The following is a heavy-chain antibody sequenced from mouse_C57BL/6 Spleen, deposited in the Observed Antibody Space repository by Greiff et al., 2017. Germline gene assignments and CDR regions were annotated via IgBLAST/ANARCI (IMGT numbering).Heavy chain of an antibody. V-gene: IGHV1-52*01. Sequence: QVQLQQPGAELVRPGSSVKLSCKASGYTFTSYWMHWVKQRPIQGLEWIGNIDPSDSETHYNQKFKDKATLTVDKSSSTAYMQLSSLTSEDSAVYYCARSYYGNWYFDVWGTGTTVTVSS. J-gene: IGHJ1*03. D-gene: IGHD1-1*02. CDR2: IDPSDSET. CDR3: ARSYYGNWYFDV. CDR1: GYTFTSYW.